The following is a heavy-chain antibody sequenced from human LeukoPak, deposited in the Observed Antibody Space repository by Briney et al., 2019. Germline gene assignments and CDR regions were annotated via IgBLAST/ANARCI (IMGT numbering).Heavy chain of an antibody. V-gene: IGHV3-30-3*01. CDR2: ISYDGSNK. CDR3: ARVQPLEGAEDY. CDR1: GFTFSSYA. Sequence: GGSLRLSCAASGFTFSSYAMHWVRQAPGKGLEWVAVISYDGSNKYYADSVKGRFTISRDNSKNTLYLQMNSLRAEDTAVYYCARVQPLEGAEDYWGQGTLVTVSS. D-gene: IGHD2-2*01. J-gene: IGHJ4*02.